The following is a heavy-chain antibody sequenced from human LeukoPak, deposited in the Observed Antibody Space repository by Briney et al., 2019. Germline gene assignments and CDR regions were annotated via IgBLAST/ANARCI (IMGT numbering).Heavy chain of an antibody. V-gene: IGHV1-8*01. J-gene: IGHJ6*03. CDR1: GYTFTSYD. Sequence: ASVKVSCKASGYTFTSYDINWVRQATGQGLEWMGWMNPNSGNTGYAQKFQGRVTMTRNTSISTAYMELSSLRSEDTAVYYCARGSSGYDSSDYYYYYMDVWGKGTTVTVSS. D-gene: IGHD5-12*01. CDR3: ARGSSGYDSSDYYYYYMDV. CDR2: MNPNSGNT.